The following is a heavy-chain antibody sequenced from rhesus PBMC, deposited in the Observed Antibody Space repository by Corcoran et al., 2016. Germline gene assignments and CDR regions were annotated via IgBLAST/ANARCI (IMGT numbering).Heavy chain of an antibody. CDR3: GRGRVVNDRGLDS. D-gene: IGHD3-28*01. CDR2: IFGDGGST. V-gene: IGHV4-147*01. Sequence: QVQLQESGPGLVKSSETLSLTCAVSCAFVNRNSWTWIPPPPGKGLAWIGRIFGDGGSTSYNPSLTRRVPISRDTSKNQFSLKLNSVTAADTAVYYCGRGRVVNDRGLDSWGQGVLVTVSS. CDR1: CAFVNRNS. J-gene: IGHJ4*01.